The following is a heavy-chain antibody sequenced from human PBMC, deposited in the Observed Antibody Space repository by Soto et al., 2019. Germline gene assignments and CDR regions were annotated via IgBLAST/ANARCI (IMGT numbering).Heavy chain of an antibody. D-gene: IGHD6-13*01. V-gene: IGHV1-18*01. CDR2: ISAYNGNT. CDR3: AGDRLSYSSSLGDYIDV. J-gene: IGHJ6*03. CDR1: GYTFTSYG. Sequence: QVPLVQSGAEVKKPGASVKVSCKASGYTFTSYGISWVRQAPGQGLEWMGWISAYNGNTNYAQKLQGRVTMTTDTPTSSADMELGSLRSDDTAVYYCAGDRLSYSSSLGDYIDVWGKGTTVTVS.